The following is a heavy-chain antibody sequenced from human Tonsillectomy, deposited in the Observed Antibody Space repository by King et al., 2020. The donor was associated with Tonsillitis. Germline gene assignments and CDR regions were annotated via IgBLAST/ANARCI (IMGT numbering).Heavy chain of an antibody. V-gene: IGHV4-59*01. J-gene: IGHJ4*02. CDR1: GGSISSYY. D-gene: IGHD2-2*02. CDR3: AREMKDMVVVPAAIHYYFDY. Sequence: QLQESGPGLVKHSETLSLTCTVSGGSISSYYWSWIRQHPGKGLEWIGYIYYSGSTNYNPSLKSRVTISVDTSKNQFSLKLSSVTAADTAVYYCAREMKDMVVVPAAIHYYFDYWGQGTLVTFSS. CDR2: IYYSGST.